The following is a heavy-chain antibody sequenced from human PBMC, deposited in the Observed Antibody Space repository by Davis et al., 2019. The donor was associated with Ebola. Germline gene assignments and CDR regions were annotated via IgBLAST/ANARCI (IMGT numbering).Heavy chain of an antibody. CDR1: GFTFSSYS. CDR2: ISSSSSYI. D-gene: IGHD2-15*01. V-gene: IGHV3-21*01. J-gene: IGHJ6*02. Sequence: GESLKISCAASGFTFSSYSMNWVRQAPGKGLEWVSSISSSSSYIYYADSVKGRFTISRDNAKNSLYLQMNSLRAEDSAVYYCARDGYCSGGSCFLIYYYGMDVWGQGTTVTVSS. CDR3: ARDGYCSGGSCFLIYYYGMDV.